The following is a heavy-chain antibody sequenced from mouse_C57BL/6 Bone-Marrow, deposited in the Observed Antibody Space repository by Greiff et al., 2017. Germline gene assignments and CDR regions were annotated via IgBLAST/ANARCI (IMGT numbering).Heavy chain of an antibody. CDR2: ISSGGSYT. CDR3: ARPSPFAY. D-gene: IGHD6-2*01. V-gene: IGHV5-6*01. Sequence: EVQGVESGGDLVKPGGSLKLSCAASGFTFSSYGMSWVRQTPDKRLEWVATISSGGSYTYYPDSVKGRFTISSDNAKNTLYLQMISLKSEDTAMYYCARPSPFAYWGQGTLVTVSA. J-gene: IGHJ3*01. CDR1: GFTFSSYG.